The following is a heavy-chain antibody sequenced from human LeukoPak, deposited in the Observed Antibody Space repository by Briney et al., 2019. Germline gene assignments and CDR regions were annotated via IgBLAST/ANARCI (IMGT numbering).Heavy chain of an antibody. Sequence: SETLSLTCTVSGASISADDWTWIRQPPGKELEWVGHIYYSGSIYYNPSLESRLTISIDTSESQFSLELGSVTAADTAVYFCAGIQVGVNALDHWGQGILVTVSS. V-gene: IGHV4-59*01. J-gene: IGHJ4*02. CDR2: IYYSGSI. CDR3: AGIQVGVNALDH. D-gene: IGHD1-26*01. CDR1: GASISADD.